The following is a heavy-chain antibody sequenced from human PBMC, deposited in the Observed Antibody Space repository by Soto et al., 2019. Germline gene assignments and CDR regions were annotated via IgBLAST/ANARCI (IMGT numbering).Heavy chain of an antibody. CDR2: ISSGGSST. CDR1: GFTFSSYA. J-gene: IGHJ4*02. D-gene: IGHD4-17*01. CDR3: AKRYGGNGGYFDY. Sequence: EVQLLDSGGGLVQPGGSLRLSCAASGFTFSSYAMSWVRQAPGKGLEWVSAISSGGSSTYYADSVKGRFTISRDNSKNTLYLQMNSLRADDTAVYYCAKRYGGNGGYFDYWGQGTLVTVSS. V-gene: IGHV3-23*01.